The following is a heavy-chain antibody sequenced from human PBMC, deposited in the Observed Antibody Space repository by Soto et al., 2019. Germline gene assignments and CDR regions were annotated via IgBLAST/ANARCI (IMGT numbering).Heavy chain of an antibody. CDR1: GGTFSSYA. Sequence: QVQLVQSGAEVKKPGSSVKVSCKASGGTFSSYAISWVRQAPGQGFEWMGGIIPIFGTANYAQKFQGRVTITADESTSTAYMELSSLRSEDTAVYYCARGSDYDSSGYYYSWFDPWGQGTLVTVSS. CDR2: IIPIFGTA. CDR3: ARGSDYDSSGYYYSWFDP. V-gene: IGHV1-69*12. D-gene: IGHD3-22*01. J-gene: IGHJ5*02.